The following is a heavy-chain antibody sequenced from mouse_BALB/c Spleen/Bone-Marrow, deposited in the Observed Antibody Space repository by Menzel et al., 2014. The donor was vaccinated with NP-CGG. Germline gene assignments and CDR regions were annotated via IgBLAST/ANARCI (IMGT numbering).Heavy chain of an antibody. V-gene: IGHV5-6-3*01. CDR2: INSNGGST. Sequence: EVQLQESGGGLVQPGGSLKLSCADSGFTFSSYGMSWVRQTPDKRLELVATINSNGGSTYYPDSVKGRFTISRDNAKNTLYLQMSSLKSEDTAMYYCARIWAYYAMDYWGQGTSVTVSS. CDR1: GFTFSSYG. D-gene: IGHD4-1*01. CDR3: ARIWAYYAMDY. J-gene: IGHJ4*01.